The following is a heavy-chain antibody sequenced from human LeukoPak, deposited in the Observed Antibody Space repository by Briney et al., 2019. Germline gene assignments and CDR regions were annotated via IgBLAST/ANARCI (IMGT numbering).Heavy chain of an antibody. CDR3: ARGLVVPAAIELDY. CDR2: ISSSSSTI. D-gene: IGHD2-2*01. Sequence: GGSLRLSCAASGFTFSSYSMNWVRQAPGKGLEWVSYISSSSSTIYYADSVKGRFTISRDNAKNSLYLQMNSLRAEDTAVYYCARGLVVPAAIELDYWGQGTLVTVSS. J-gene: IGHJ4*02. CDR1: GFTFSSYS. V-gene: IGHV3-48*01.